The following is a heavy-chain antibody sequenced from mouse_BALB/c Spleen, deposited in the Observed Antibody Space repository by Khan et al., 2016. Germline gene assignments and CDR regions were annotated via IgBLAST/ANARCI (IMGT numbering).Heavy chain of an antibody. CDR1: GDSITSGY. D-gene: IGHD1-1*01. Sequence: EVQLVESGPSLVKPSQTLSLTCSVTGDSITSGYWNWIRKFPGNKLEYMGYISYSGSTYYNPSLKSRISITRDTSKNQYYLQLNSVTTEDTATYYCARYTVVAPNAMDYWGQGTSVTVSS. J-gene: IGHJ4*01. V-gene: IGHV3-8*02. CDR2: ISYSGST. CDR3: ARYTVVAPNAMDY.